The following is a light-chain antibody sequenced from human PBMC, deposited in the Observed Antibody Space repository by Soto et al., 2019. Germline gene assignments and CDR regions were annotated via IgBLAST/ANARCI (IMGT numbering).Light chain of an antibody. CDR3: QQYNNWPPWT. CDR1: QFIGDN. CDR2: GAS. V-gene: IGKV3-15*01. Sequence: DIVMTQSPATLSVSPGDRAILSCRASQFIGDNLAWYQQKSGQAPRLLIYGASTRATSIPARFSGSRSGTEFTLTISGLQSEDVALYYCQQYNNWPPWTFGQGTRVDLK. J-gene: IGKJ1*01.